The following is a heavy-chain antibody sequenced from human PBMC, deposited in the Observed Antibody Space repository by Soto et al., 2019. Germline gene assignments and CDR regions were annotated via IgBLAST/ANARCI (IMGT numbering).Heavy chain of an antibody. D-gene: IGHD3-22*01. Sequence: SETLSLTCAVYGGSFSGYYWSWIRQPPGKGLEWIGEINHSGSTNYNPSLKSRVTISVDTSKNQFSLKLSSVTAADTAVYYCARDRSSGYRDAFDIWGKGTIVTV. V-gene: IGHV4-34*01. CDR1: GGSFSGYY. J-gene: IGHJ3*02. CDR3: ARDRSSGYRDAFDI. CDR2: INHSGST.